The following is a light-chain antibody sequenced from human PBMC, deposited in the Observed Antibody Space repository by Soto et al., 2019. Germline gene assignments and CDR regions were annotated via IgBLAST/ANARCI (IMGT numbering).Light chain of an antibody. CDR1: SSNIGGNS. V-gene: IGLV1-51*01. CDR2: DDA. CDR3: GSWDSSLSAYV. Sequence: QSVMTQPPSVSAAPGQRVTISCSGSSSNIGGNSVSWYQQLPGTAPKLLIYDDAKRPSGIPDRFSGSKSGTSATLGITGFQTWDEADYYCGSWDSSLSAYVFGTGTKLTVL. J-gene: IGLJ1*01.